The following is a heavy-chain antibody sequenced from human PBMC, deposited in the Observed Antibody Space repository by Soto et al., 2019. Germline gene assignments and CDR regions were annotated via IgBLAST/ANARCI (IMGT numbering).Heavy chain of an antibody. J-gene: IGHJ4*02. CDR3: ARAGGLGAVAADY. CDR1: GGSISSGGYS. CDR2: IYHSGST. D-gene: IGHD6-19*01. Sequence: QLQLQESGSGLVKPSQTLSLTCAVSGGSISSGGYSWRWIRQPPGKGLEWIGYIYHSGSTYYNPSLQSRVTISVDRSKNQFSLKLSSVTAADTAVYYCARAGGLGAVAADYWGQGTLVTVS. V-gene: IGHV4-30-2*01.